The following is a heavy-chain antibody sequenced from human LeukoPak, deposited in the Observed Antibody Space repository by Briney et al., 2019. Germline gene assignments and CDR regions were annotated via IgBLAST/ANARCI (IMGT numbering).Heavy chain of an antibody. D-gene: IGHD6-19*01. V-gene: IGHV3-21*01. CDR1: GFTFSSYS. CDR3: ARDRRPKGIAVAGADY. Sequence: GGSLRLSCAASGFTFSSYSMNWVRQAPGKGLEWVSSIISSSSYIYYADSVKGRFTISRDNAKNSLYLQMNSLRAEDTAVYYCARDRRPKGIAVAGADYWGQGTLVTVSS. J-gene: IGHJ4*02. CDR2: IISSSSYI.